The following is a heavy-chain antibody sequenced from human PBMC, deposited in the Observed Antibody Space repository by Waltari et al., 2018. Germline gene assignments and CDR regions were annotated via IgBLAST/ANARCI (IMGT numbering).Heavy chain of an antibody. CDR1: GYTFTGYY. J-gene: IGHJ5*02. CDR3: ARVAWSGYYFWFDP. Sequence: QVQLVQSGAEVKKPGASVKVSCKASGYTFTGYYIHWVLPAPGQGLEWMGWINPNSGGTNYAQKFQGRVTMTRDTSISTAYMELSRLRSDDTAVYYCARVAWSGYYFWFDPWGQGTLVTVSS. CDR2: INPNSGGT. V-gene: IGHV1-2*02. D-gene: IGHD3-3*01.